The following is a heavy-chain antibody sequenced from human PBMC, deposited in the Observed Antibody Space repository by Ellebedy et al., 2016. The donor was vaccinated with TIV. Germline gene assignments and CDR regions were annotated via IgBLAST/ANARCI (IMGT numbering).Heavy chain of an antibody. J-gene: IGHJ3*02. CDR2: IYHSGST. Sequence: MPSETLSLTCAVSGGSISSSNWWCWVRQPPGKGLEWIGEIYHSGSTNYNPSLKSRVTISVDKSKNQFSLKLSSVTAADTAVYYCARVVWQQPVSHAFDIWGQGTMVTVSS. D-gene: IGHD6-13*01. CDR1: GGSISSSNW. CDR3: ARVVWQQPVSHAFDI. V-gene: IGHV4-4*02.